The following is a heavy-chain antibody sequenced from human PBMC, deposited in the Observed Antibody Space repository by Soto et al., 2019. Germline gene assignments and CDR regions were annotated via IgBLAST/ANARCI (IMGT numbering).Heavy chain of an antibody. CDR3: ARHVRGAAAGYFHY. CDR2: ICNSGTT. CDR1: GGSSISYC. V-gene: IGHV4-59*08. Sequence: SETLSLTCTVSGGSSISYCWTWIRQPAGRGLEWIGCICNSGTTNYNPSLKSRVAISIDTSKNQFSLQLSSVTAADTAVYYCARHVRGAAAGYFHYGGQGTLVTVPS. J-gene: IGHJ4*02. D-gene: IGHD6-13*01.